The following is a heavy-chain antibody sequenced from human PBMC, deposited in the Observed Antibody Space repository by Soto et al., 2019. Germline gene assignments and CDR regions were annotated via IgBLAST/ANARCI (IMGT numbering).Heavy chain of an antibody. J-gene: IGHJ3*02. D-gene: IGHD3-22*01. CDR2: MNPNSGNT. Sequence: GASVKVSCKASGYTFTSYDINWVRQATGQGLEWMGWMNPNSGNTGYAQKFQGRVTMTRNTSISTAYMELSSLRSEDTAVYYCVRGPSRYDSSGYFRDDAFDIWGQGTMVTVSS. CDR3: VRGPSRYDSSGYFRDDAFDI. CDR1: GYTFTSYD. V-gene: IGHV1-8*01.